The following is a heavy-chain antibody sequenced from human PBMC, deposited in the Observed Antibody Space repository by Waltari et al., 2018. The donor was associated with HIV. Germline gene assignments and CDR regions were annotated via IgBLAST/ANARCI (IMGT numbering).Heavy chain of an antibody. V-gene: IGHV3-74*03. Sequence: EVQLVASGGGLVQPGGSLRLLCTAPGLAFTSSWMHWVRQVPGKGLVWVSGINSDGRRRTYADSLRGRFTISRDNAKNTLFLQMNSLRVEDTALYYCARSLHYYGSGRFDFWGQGTLVAVSS. CDR1: GLAFTSSW. J-gene: IGHJ4*02. CDR2: INSDGRRR. D-gene: IGHD3-10*01. CDR3: ARSLHYYGSGRFDF.